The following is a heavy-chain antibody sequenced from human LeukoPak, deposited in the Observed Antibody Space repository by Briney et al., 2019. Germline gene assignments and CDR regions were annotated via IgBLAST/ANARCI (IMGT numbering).Heavy chain of an antibody. CDR2: ISSSSSYI. D-gene: IGHD6-13*01. CDR3: ARPDSSSSDAFDI. Sequence: GSSLRLSCAASGFTFSSYSMNWVRQAPGKGLEWVSSISSSSSYIYYADSVKGRFTISRDNAKNSLYLQMNSLRAEDMAVYYCARPDSSSSDAFDIWGQGTMVTVSS. V-gene: IGHV3-21*01. CDR1: GFTFSSYS. J-gene: IGHJ3*02.